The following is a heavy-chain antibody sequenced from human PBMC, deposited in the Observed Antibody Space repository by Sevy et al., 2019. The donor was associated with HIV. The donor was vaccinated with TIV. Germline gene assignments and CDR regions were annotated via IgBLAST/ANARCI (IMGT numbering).Heavy chain of an antibody. J-gene: IGHJ4*02. CDR3: ARDVDGTVTQLGYFDY. V-gene: IGHV3-30-3*01. D-gene: IGHD4-17*01. CDR1: GFTFSSYA. CDR2: ISYDGSNK. Sequence: GGSLRLSCAASGFTFSSYAMHWVRQAPGKGLEWEAVISYDGSNKYYADSVKGRFSISRDNSTNTRYLQMNSLRAEDTAVYYCARDVDGTVTQLGYFDYWGQGTLVTVSS.